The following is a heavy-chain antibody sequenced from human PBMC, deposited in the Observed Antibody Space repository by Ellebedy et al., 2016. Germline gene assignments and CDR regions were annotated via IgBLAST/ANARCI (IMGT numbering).Heavy chain of an antibody. V-gene: IGHV3-43D*03. Sequence: GGSLRLXCAASGFTFDDYAMHWVRQAPGKGLEWVSLISWDGGSTYYADSVKGRFTISRDNSKNSLYLQMNSLRAEDTALYYCAKEASSGWSGEIDYWGQGTLVTVSS. J-gene: IGHJ4*02. CDR2: ISWDGGST. CDR1: GFTFDDYA. D-gene: IGHD6-19*01. CDR3: AKEASSGWSGEIDY.